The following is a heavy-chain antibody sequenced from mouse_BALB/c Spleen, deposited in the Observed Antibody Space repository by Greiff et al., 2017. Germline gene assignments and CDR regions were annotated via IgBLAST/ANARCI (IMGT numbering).Heavy chain of an antibody. D-gene: IGHD2-10*02. CDR1: GYTFTSYW. J-gene: IGHJ3*01. V-gene: IGHV1-7*01. CDR2: INPSTGYT. CDR3: ARSGYGNPFAY. Sequence: QVQLQQSGAELAKPGASVKMSCKASGYTFTSYWMHWLKQRPGQGLEWIGYINPSTGYTEYNQKFKDKATLTADKSSSTAYMQLSSLTSEDSAVYYCARSGYGNPFAYWGQGTLVTVSA.